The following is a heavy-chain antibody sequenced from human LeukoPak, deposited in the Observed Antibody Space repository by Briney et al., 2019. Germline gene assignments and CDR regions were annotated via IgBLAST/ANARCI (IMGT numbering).Heavy chain of an antibody. V-gene: IGHV3-30*02. Sequence: GSLRLSCAASGFSFSSYGMHWVRQAPGKGLEWVAFIQYDGRNIYYPDSVKGRFTISRDNSKNTVYLQMNSLRAEDTAVYYCAKGDGAGRRGYFGNWGQGTLVTVSS. CDR1: GFSFSSYG. CDR2: IQYDGRNI. J-gene: IGHJ4*02. D-gene: IGHD3-10*01. CDR3: AKGDGAGRRGYFGN.